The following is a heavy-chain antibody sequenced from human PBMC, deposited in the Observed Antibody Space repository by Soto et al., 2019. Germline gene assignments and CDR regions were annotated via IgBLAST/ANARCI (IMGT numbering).Heavy chain of an antibody. CDR3: AKRVRVFYGSVSHPDYYYYYYMDV. CDR1: GFTFSSYA. V-gene: IGHV3-23*01. CDR2: ISGSGGST. J-gene: IGHJ6*03. Sequence: GGSLRLSCAASGFTFSSYAMSWVRQAPGKGLEWVSAISGSGGSTYYADSVKGRFTISRDNSKNTLYLQMNSLRAEDTAVYYCAKRVRVFYGSVSHPDYYYYYYMDVWCKGTTVTVSS. D-gene: IGHD3-10*01.